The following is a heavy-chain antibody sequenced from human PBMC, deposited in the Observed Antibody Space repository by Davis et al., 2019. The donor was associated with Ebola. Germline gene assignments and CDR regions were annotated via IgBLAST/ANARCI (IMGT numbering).Heavy chain of an antibody. CDR3: VRDSAAGTVTTFQH. CDR1: VITFSSYA. D-gene: IGHD4-17*01. CDR2: ISGSGGST. V-gene: IGHV3-23*01. J-gene: IGHJ1*01. Sequence: GGSLRLSCTDSVITFSSYAMTWVRQAPGKGLEWVSAISGSGGSTYYADSVKGRFTISRDNAKNTLYLEMNSLGAEDTAVYYCVRDSAAGTVTTFQHWGQGTLVTVSS.